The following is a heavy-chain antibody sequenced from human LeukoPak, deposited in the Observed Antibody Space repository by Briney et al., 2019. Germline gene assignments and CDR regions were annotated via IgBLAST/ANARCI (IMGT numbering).Heavy chain of an antibody. J-gene: IGHJ4*02. D-gene: IGHD3-10*01. CDR2: IYHSGST. CDR3: ATRITMVRGVIITFDY. CDR1: GGSISSGGYS. V-gene: IGHV4-30-2*01. Sequence: SQTLSLTCAVSGGSISSGGYSWSWIRQPPGKGLEWIGYIYHSGSTYYNPSLKSRVTISVDKSKNQFSLKLSSVTAADTAVYYCATRITMVRGVIITFDYWGQGTLVTVSS.